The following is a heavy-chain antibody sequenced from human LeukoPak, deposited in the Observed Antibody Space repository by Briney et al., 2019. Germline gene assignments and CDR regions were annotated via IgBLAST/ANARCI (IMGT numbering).Heavy chain of an antibody. D-gene: IGHD3-22*01. V-gene: IGHV4-34*01. CDR2: INHSGST. CDR3: AREPYYYDSSGYDY. CDR1: GGSFSGYY. Sequence: SETLSLTCAVYGGSFSGYYWSWIRQPPGKGLEWIGEINHSGSTNYNPSLKSRVTISVDTSKNQFSLKLSSVTAADTAVYYCAREPYYYDSSGYDYWGQGTLVTVSS. J-gene: IGHJ4*02.